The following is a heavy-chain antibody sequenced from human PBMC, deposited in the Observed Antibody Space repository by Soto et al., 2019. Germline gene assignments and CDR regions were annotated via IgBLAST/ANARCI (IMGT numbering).Heavy chain of an antibody. CDR1: GGTFLSYA. J-gene: IGHJ6*02. V-gene: IGHV1-69*06. D-gene: IGHD3-3*01. CDR2: IIPIFGTA. Sequence: GASVKVSCKASGGTFLSYAISWVRQAPGQGLEWMGGIIPIFGTANYAQKFQGRVTITADKSTSTAYMELSSLRSEDTAVYYCARGRSGSDYYYYGMDVWGQGTTVTVSS. CDR3: ARGRSGSDYYYYGMDV.